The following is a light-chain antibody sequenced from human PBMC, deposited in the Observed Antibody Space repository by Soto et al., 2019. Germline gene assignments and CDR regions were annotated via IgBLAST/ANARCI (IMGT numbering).Light chain of an antibody. CDR2: AAS. J-gene: IGKJ1*01. Sequence: DIQVTQSPSTLSASVADRVTIICRASQTISTWFAWHQQQPGTAPKLLIYAASRLKSGVPSRFSGSGSGTEFILTINSLQPEDFATYCCQHYGGMWAFGQGTKVDIK. CDR1: QTISTW. V-gene: IGKV1-5*02. CDR3: QHYGGMWA.